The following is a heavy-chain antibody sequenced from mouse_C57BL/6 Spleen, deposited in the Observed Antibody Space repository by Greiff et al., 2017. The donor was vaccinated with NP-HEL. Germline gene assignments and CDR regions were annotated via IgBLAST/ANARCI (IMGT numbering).Heavy chain of an antibody. V-gene: IGHV1-82*01. CDR1: GYAFSSSW. CDR3: ARDYYGSSGMDY. J-gene: IGHJ4*01. CDR2: IYPGDGDT. D-gene: IGHD1-1*01. Sequence: VQLQQSGPELVKPGASVKISCKASGYAFSSSWMNWVKQRPGKGLEWIGRIYPGDGDTNYNGKFKGKATLTADKSSSTAYMQLSSLTSEDSAVYFCARDYYGSSGMDYWGQGTSVTVSS.